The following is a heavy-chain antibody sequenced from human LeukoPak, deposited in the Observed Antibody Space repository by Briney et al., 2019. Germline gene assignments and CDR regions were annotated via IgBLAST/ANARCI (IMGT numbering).Heavy chain of an antibody. D-gene: IGHD3-22*01. Sequence: GGSLRLSCAASGFTFSSYAMSWVRQAPGKGPEWVSAISGSGGSTYYADSVKGRFTISRDNAKNSLYLQMNSLRAEDTAVYYCARAETPDTYYYDSSGYGYWGQGTLVTVSS. CDR1: GFTFSSYA. CDR3: ARAETPDTYYYDSSGYGY. J-gene: IGHJ4*02. V-gene: IGHV3-23*01. CDR2: ISGSGGST.